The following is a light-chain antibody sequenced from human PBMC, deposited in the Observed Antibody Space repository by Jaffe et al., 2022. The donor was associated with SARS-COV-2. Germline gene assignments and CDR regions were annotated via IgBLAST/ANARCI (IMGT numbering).Light chain of an antibody. Sequence: DIVMTQSPDSLPVSLGETATIKCKSSQSLLYSSNNNNYIAWYQQKPGQPPKVLIYWASARHSGVPDRFSGGGSATDFTLTINNLQAEDVAIYYCQQYFDAPYTFGQGTRLEIK. J-gene: IGKJ2*01. CDR1: QSLLYSSNNNNY. CDR2: WAS. CDR3: QQYFDAPYT. V-gene: IGKV4-1*01.